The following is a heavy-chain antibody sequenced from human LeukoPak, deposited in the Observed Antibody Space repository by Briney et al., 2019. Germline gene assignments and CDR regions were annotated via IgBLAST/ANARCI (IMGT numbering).Heavy chain of an antibody. D-gene: IGHD3-10*01. J-gene: IGHJ4*02. V-gene: IGHV1-18*01. CDR2: INTYNGNT. CDR3: STDSGRSYFYFDF. CDR1: GGTFSSYA. Sequence: ASVKVSCKASGGTFSSYAISWVRQAPGQGLEWMGWINTYNGNTNYAQKLQGRVTMATDTSTSTAYMELRSLTSEDTAVYYCSTDSGRSYFYFDFWGQGTLVTVSS.